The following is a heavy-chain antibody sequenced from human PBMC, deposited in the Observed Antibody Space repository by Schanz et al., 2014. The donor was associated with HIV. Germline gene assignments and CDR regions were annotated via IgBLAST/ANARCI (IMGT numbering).Heavy chain of an antibody. CDR3: AREYYSRNWNWFDP. Sequence: VQLVESGGGVVQPGRSLRLSCAASGFIFSDYSMNWVRQAPGKGVERVSSISSSSSYIYYADSVKGRFTISRDNAKNSLFLQMTSLRAEDTAVYYCAREYYSRNWNWFDPWGQGTLVTVSS. D-gene: IGHD6-13*01. V-gene: IGHV3-21*01. CDR1: GFIFSDYS. J-gene: IGHJ5*02. CDR2: ISSSSSYI.